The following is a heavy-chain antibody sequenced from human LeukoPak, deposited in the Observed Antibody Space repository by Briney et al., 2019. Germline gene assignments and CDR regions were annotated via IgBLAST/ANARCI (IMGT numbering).Heavy chain of an antibody. V-gene: IGHV3-30-3*01. CDR2: ISYDGGNK. CDR1: GFTFSTSV. Sequence: GRSLRLSCAASGFTFSTSVMHWVRQAPGKGLGWVAVISYDGGNKYYADSVKGRFTISRDNSKNTVYVQMNSLRAEDTGVYYCARAGAAAGLNLDYWGQGTLVTVSS. D-gene: IGHD6-13*01. J-gene: IGHJ4*02. CDR3: ARAGAAAGLNLDY.